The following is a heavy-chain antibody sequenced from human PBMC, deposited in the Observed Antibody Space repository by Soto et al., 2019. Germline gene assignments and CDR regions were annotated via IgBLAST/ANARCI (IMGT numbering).Heavy chain of an antibody. CDR2: INPSGGST. Sequence: ASVKVSCKASGYTFTSYYMHWVRQAPGQGLEWKGIINPSGGSTSYAQKFQGRVTMTRDTSTSTVYMELSSLRSEDTAVYYCVRNGVVAATPDYYYYYMDVWGKGTTVTVSS. CDR1: GYTFTSYY. J-gene: IGHJ6*03. D-gene: IGHD2-15*01. CDR3: VRNGVVAATPDYYYYYMDV. V-gene: IGHV1-46*03.